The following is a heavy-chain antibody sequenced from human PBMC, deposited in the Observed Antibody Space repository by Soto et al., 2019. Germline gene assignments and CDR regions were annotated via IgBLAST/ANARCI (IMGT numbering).Heavy chain of an antibody. CDR2: ISGSGGST. D-gene: IGHD2-2*01. CDR1: GFTFSSYA. CDR3: AKVPIVVVPAAIAYFDY. Sequence: GGSLRLSCAASGFTFSSYAMSWVRQAPGKGLEWVSAISGSGGSTYYADSVKGRFTISRDNSKNTLYLQMNSLRAEDTAVYYCAKVPIVVVPAAIAYFDYWGQGTLVTVSS. V-gene: IGHV3-23*01. J-gene: IGHJ4*02.